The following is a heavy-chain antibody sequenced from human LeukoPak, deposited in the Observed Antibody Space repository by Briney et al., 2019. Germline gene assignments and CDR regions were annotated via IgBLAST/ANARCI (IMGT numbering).Heavy chain of an antibody. D-gene: IGHD2-15*01. V-gene: IGHV1-18*01. CDR3: ARGGRRYCSGGSCYSDY. CDR1: GYTFTSYG. CDR2: ISAYNGNT. Sequence: ASVQVPCKASGYTFTSYGISWVRQAPGQGLEWMGWISAYNGNTNYEQNPQGRVTMTTDTSRSQVYMELRSLRSDDTAVYYCARGGRRYCSGGSCYSDYWGQGTLVTVSS. J-gene: IGHJ4*02.